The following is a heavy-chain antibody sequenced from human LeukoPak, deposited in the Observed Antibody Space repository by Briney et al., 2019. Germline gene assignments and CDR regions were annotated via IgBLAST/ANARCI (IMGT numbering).Heavy chain of an antibody. V-gene: IGHV4-59*01. CDR3: ARRDGYNLPFDY. CDR1: GGSISSYY. J-gene: IGHJ4*02. Sequence: SETLSLTCTVSGGSISSYYWSWIRQPPGKGLEWIGYIYYSGSTNYNPSLKSRVTISVDTSKNQFSLKLSSVTAADTAVYYCARRDGYNLPFDYWGQGTLVTVS. CDR2: IYYSGST. D-gene: IGHD5-24*01.